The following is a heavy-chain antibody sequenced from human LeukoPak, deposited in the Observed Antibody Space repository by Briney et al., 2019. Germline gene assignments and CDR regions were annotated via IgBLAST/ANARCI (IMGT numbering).Heavy chain of an antibody. CDR2: ISSSGSTI. Sequence: GGSLRLSCAASGFTFSSYEMNWVRQAPGKGLEWVSYISSSGSTIYYADSVKGRFTTSRDNAKNSLYLQMNSQRAEDTAVYYCARGDYYDSSGYYYVFWGQGTLVTVSS. CDR3: ARGDYYDSSGYYYVF. CDR1: GFTFSSYE. J-gene: IGHJ4*02. V-gene: IGHV3-48*03. D-gene: IGHD3-22*01.